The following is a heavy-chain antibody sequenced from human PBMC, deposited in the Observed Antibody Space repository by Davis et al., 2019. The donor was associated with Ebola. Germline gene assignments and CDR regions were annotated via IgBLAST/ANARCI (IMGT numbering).Heavy chain of an antibody. D-gene: IGHD1-14*01. Sequence: ASVKVSCKASGYTFTSYGINWVRQATGQGLEWMGWMNPNSGNTGYAQKFQGRVTITRNTSISTAYMELSSLRSEDTAVYYCARDLRMRTASDAFDIWGQGTMVTVSS. CDR2: MNPNSGNT. V-gene: IGHV1-8*03. CDR3: ARDLRMRTASDAFDI. J-gene: IGHJ3*02. CDR1: GYTFTSYG.